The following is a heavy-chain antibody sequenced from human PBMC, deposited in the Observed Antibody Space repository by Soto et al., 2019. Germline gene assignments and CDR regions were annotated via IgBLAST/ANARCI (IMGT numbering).Heavy chain of an antibody. Sequence: QVQLQESGPGLVKPSQTLSLTCTVSGGSISSGGYYWSWIRQHPGKGLEWIGYIYYSGSTYYSPSLKSRVTISVDTSKNQCSLKLSSVTAADTAVYYCARERHDYYDSSGYLDYWGQGTLVTVSS. V-gene: IGHV4-31*03. CDR3: ARERHDYYDSSGYLDY. CDR1: GGSISSGGYY. J-gene: IGHJ4*02. CDR2: IYYSGST. D-gene: IGHD3-22*01.